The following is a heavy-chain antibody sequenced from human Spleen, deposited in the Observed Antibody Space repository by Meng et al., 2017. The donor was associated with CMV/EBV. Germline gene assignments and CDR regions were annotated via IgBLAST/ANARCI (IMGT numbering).Heavy chain of an antibody. D-gene: IGHD3-9*01. CDR3: AKDNGLNYDILTGYYRWGGMDV. CDR1: GFTFSSYG. CDR2: IRYDGSNK. Sequence: GESLKISCAASGFTFSSYGMHWVRQAPGKGLEWVAFIRYDGSNKYYADSVKGRFTISRDNSKNTLYLQMNSLRAEDTAVYYCAKDNGLNYDILTGYYRWGGMDVWGQGTTVTVSS. J-gene: IGHJ6*02. V-gene: IGHV3-30*02.